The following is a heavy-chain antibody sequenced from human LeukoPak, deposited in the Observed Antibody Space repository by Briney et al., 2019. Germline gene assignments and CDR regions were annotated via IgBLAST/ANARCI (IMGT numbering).Heavy chain of an antibody. CDR3: AKANDYSDWGSYFDY. CDR1: GFTFSSYA. CDR2: ISSNGGST. V-gene: IGHV3-64*01. Sequence: GGSLRLSCAASGFTFSSYAMHWVRQAPGKGLEYVSAISSNGGSTYYANSVKGRFTISRDNAKNSLYLQMNSLRAEDTALYYCAKANDYSDWGSYFDYWGQGTLVTVSS. D-gene: IGHD4-11*01. J-gene: IGHJ4*02.